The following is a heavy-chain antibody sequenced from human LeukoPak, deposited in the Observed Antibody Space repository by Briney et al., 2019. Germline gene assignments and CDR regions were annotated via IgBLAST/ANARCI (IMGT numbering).Heavy chain of an antibody. J-gene: IGHJ4*02. CDR2: INHSGGT. V-gene: IGHV4-34*01. D-gene: IGHD6-13*01. CDR1: GGSFSGYS. CDR3: ARDRSYSSSWAGGVDY. Sequence: SETLSLTCAVYGGSFSGYSWSWIRQPPGKGLEWIGEINHSGGTNFNPSLKSRVTISIDTSKNQFSLKLRSVTAEDTAVYYCARDRSYSSSWAGGVDYWGQGTLVTVSS.